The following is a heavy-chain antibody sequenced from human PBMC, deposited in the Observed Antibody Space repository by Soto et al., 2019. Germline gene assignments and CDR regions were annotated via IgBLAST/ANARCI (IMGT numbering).Heavy chain of an antibody. V-gene: IGHV6-1*01. CDR2: TYYRSKWYN. CDR3: ARGRGQWPGSGGALYYYYYGMDV. D-gene: IGHD6-19*01. CDR1: GDSVSSNSAA. Sequence: PSQTPSLTCAISGDSVSSNSAAWNWIRQSPSRGLEWLGRTYYRSKWYNDYAVSVKSRITINPDTSKNQFSLQLNSVTPANTSVYYRARGRGQWPGSGGALYYYYYGMDVWGQGTTVTVSS. J-gene: IGHJ6*02.